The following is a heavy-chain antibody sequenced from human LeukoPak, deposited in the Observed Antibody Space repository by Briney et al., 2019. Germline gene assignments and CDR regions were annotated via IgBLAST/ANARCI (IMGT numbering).Heavy chain of an antibody. J-gene: IGHJ4*02. CDR3: ARGGTYLPFGY. D-gene: IGHD3-10*01. V-gene: IGHV1-8*01. CDR1: GYIFTSYD. Sequence: ASVKVSCKASGYIFTSYDINWVRQATGQGPEWMGWMNANSGDTGYAQKFQGRVTMTRNTSISTAYMELSSLRSEDTAIYYCARGGTYLPFGYWGQGTLVIVSS. CDR2: MNANSGDT.